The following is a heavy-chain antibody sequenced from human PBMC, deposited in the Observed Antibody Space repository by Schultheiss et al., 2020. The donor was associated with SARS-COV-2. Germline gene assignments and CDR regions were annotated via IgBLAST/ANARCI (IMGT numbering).Heavy chain of an antibody. CDR3: ATSRVWGSYRSLDY. V-gene: IGHV1-18*01. CDR2: ISAYNGNT. CDR1: GYTFTSYG. J-gene: IGHJ4*02. Sequence: ASVKVSCKASGYTFTSYGISWVRQAPGQGLEWMGWISAYNGNTNYAQKLQGRVTMTEDTSTDTAYMELSSLRSEDTAVYYCATSRVWGSYRSLDYWGQGTLVTVSS. D-gene: IGHD3-16*02.